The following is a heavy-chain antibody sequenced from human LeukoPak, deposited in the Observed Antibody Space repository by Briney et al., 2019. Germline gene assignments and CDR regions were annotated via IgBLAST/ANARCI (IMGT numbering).Heavy chain of an antibody. V-gene: IGHV3-23*01. J-gene: IGHJ4*02. CDR1: GFTFSSYS. D-gene: IGHD3-9*01. CDR2: IDSGGRT. Sequence: GGSLRLSCAASGFTFSSYSMSWVRQAPGKGLEWVSNIDSGGRTYFADSVKGRFTISRDDSKNTLYLQMSSLRGEDTAVYYCAKTVVSAGWNYFDYWGQGTLVTVSS. CDR3: AKTVVSAGWNYFDY.